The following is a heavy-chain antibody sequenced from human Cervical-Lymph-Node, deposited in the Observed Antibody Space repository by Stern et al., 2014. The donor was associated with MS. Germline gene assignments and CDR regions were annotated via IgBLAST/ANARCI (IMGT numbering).Heavy chain of an antibody. Sequence: QLVESGGEVKKPGSSVKVSCKASGDTFSSYAINWVRQVPGKGLEWMVRIAPVFGTTNYAQKFQGRVTITADKSTNTAYMELMTLRSEDTAVYYCARGGGLVGYFDYWGQGTLVSVSS. V-gene: IGHV1-69*06. CDR2: IAPVFGTT. D-gene: IGHD1-26*01. CDR3: ARGGGLVGYFDY. J-gene: IGHJ4*02. CDR1: GDTFSSYA.